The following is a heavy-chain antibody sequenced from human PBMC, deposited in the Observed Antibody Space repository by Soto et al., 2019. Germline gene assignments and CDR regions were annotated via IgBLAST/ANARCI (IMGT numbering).Heavy chain of an antibody. D-gene: IGHD2-2*01. Sequence: TSETLSLTCTVSGGSISSYYWSWIRQPPGKGLEWIGYIYYSGSTNYNPSLKSRVTISVDTSKNQFSLKLSSVTAADTAVYYCARHYCSSTSCAGLYFDYWGQGTLVTVSS. CDR3: ARHYCSSTSCAGLYFDY. CDR1: GGSISSYY. CDR2: IYYSGST. J-gene: IGHJ4*02. V-gene: IGHV4-59*01.